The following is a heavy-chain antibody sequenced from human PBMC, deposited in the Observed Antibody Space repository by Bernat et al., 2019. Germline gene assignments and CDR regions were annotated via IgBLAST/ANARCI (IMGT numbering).Heavy chain of an antibody. J-gene: IGHJ2*01. CDR1: GGSFSGYY. V-gene: IGHV4-34*01. CDR3: ARTFMTTVTPYWYFDL. Sequence: QVQLQQWGAGLLKPSETLSLTCAVYGGSFSGYYWSWIRQPPGKGLEWIGEINHSGSTNYNPSLKSRVTISVDTSKNQFSLKLSSVTAADTAVYYCARTFMTTVTPYWYFDLWGRGTLVTVSS. D-gene: IGHD4-17*01. CDR2: INHSGST.